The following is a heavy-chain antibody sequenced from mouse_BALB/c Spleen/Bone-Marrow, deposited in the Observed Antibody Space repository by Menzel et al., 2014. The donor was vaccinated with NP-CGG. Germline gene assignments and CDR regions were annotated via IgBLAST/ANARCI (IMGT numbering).Heavy chain of an antibody. CDR1: GYTFTSYY. V-gene: IGHV1S56*01. Sequence: VHLVESGPELVKPGASVRISCKASGYTFTSYYIHWVKQRPGQGLEWIGWIYPGNVNTKYNEKFKGKATLTADKSSSIAYMQLSSLTSEDSAVYFCARFYYGSSYAMDYWGQGTSVTVSS. D-gene: IGHD1-1*01. CDR3: ARFYYGSSYAMDY. J-gene: IGHJ4*01. CDR2: IYPGNVNT.